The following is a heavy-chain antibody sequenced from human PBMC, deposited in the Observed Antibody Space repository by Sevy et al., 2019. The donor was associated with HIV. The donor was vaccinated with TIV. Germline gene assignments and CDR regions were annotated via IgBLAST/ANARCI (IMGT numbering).Heavy chain of an antibody. CDR3: ARRRDYDTSGYYYGFAFDI. CDR1: GYSFTDYW. D-gene: IGHD3-22*01. CDR2: IYPGDSDT. Sequence: GESLKISCKGSGYSFTDYWIGWVRQMPGKGLEWMGIIYPGDSDTRYSPSFQGHVTISADKYNSTAYLQWSSLKASDTAMYYCARRRDYDTSGYYYGFAFDIWGQGTMVTVSS. J-gene: IGHJ3*02. V-gene: IGHV5-51*01.